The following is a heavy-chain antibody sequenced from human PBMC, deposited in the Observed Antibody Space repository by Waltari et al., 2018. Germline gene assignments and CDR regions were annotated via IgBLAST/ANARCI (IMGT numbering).Heavy chain of an antibody. CDR1: GHSVNNAFY. V-gene: IGHV4-38-2*01. D-gene: IGHD6-25*01. J-gene: IGHJ4*02. Sequence: QVQLRESGPGLVRSSETLSLTCPVSGHSVNNAFYWAWIRHSPGGGLEWIASIYHTGSSHYNSHLKSRASISTDMSTKQFFLTLTHLTAADTAVYYCAEEGNTTAGLFDSWGQGTLVTVSS. CDR3: AEEGNTTAGLFDS. CDR2: IYHTGSS.